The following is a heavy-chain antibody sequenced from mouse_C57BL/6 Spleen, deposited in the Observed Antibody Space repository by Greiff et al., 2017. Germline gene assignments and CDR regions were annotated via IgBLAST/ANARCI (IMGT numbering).Heavy chain of an antibody. Sequence: EVQVVESGGGLVKPGGSLKLSCAASGFTFSDYGMHWVRQAPEKGLEWVAYISSGSSTSYYADTVKGRFTISRDNAKNTLFRQMNRLRSEDTDMYDCARGGLRLLFDHWGQGTTLTVAS. V-gene: IGHV5-17*01. CDR2: ISSGSSTS. CDR1: GFTFSDYG. D-gene: IGHD3-2*02. J-gene: IGHJ2*01. CDR3: ARGGLRLLFDH.